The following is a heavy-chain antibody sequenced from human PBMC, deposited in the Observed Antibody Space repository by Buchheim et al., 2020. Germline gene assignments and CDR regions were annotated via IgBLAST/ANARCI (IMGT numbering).Heavy chain of an antibody. J-gene: IGHJ6*02. D-gene: IGHD6-6*01. CDR1: GFTFSSYG. Sequence: QVQLVESGGGVVQPGRSLRLSCAASGFTFSSYGMHWVRQAPGKGLEWVAVISYDGSNKYYADSVKGRFTISRDNSKKTLYLQMNSLRAEDTAVYYCAKDFASSSSYYYGMDVWGQGTT. CDR3: AKDFASSSSYYYGMDV. V-gene: IGHV3-30*18. CDR2: ISYDGSNK.